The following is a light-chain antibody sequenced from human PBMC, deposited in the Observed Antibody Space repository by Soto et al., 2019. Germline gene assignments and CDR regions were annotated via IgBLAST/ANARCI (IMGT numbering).Light chain of an antibody. CDR1: SGDIGGYNY. Sequence: QSVLTQPASVSGSPGQSISSSCTGASGDIGGYNYVSWHQQHPGKAPKLMIYEVSNRPSGVSNRFSGSKSGNTASLTISGLQAEDEADYYCSSYTSSSTLYVFGTGTKVTVL. V-gene: IGLV2-14*01. CDR3: SSYTSSSTLYV. J-gene: IGLJ1*01. CDR2: EVS.